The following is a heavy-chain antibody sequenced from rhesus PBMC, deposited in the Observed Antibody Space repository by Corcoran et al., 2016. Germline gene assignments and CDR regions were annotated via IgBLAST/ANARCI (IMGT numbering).Heavy chain of an antibody. CDR3: GSGSWNGVLDS. CDR2: IFGSSGST. V-gene: IGHV4-76*01. D-gene: IGHD6-25*01. CDR1: GGSISGGYD. Sequence: QVQLQESGPGVVKPSETLSLTCAVSGGSISGGYDWSWIRQPPGKGLEWIGYIFGSSGSTNYNPSLKNRGTFSKDAAKNEFSLKLSSVTAADTAVYYCGSGSWNGVLDSWGQGVVVTVSS. J-gene: IGHJ6*01.